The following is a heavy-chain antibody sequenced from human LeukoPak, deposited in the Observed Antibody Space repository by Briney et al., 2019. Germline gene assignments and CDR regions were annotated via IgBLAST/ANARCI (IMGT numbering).Heavy chain of an antibody. CDR1: NGSFSDYY. J-gene: IGHJ4*02. CDR2: MHHSGRT. D-gene: IGHD6-19*01. CDR3: ARGISHSSGSIDY. Sequence: SETLSLTCAVYNGSFSDYYWSWVRQSPEKGLEWIAEMHHSGRTNYNPSLQSRLTISIHTSKNHFSLKLNSVTAADTAVYYCARGISHSSGSIDYWGQGTLVTVSS. V-gene: IGHV4-34*01.